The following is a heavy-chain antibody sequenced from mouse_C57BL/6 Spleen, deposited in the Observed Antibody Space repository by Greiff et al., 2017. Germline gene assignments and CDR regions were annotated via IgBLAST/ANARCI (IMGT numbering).Heavy chain of an antibody. CDR1: GYTFTSYW. CDR3: ARWPYSSGYIAMDY. Sequence: QVQLQQPGAELVKPGASVKLSCKASGYTFTSYWLHWVKQRPGRGLEWIGRIDPNSGGTKYNEKFKSKATLTVDKSSSTAYMQLSSLTSEDSAFYYCARWPYSSGYIAMDYWGQGTSVTVSS. D-gene: IGHD3-2*02. J-gene: IGHJ4*01. CDR2: IDPNSGGT. V-gene: IGHV1-72*01.